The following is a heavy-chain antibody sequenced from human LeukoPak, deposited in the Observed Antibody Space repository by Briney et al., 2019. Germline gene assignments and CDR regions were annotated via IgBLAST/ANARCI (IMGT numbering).Heavy chain of an antibody. D-gene: IGHD1-14*01. V-gene: IGHV4-4*02. CDR2: IHRSGSP. Sequence: SETLSLTCTVSLDSTTSNFWSWVRQPPGKGLEWIGEIHRSGSPNHNPSLQSRVTISIDRSRNQIVLELSSVTAADTAVYYCAREILGGFNPGAYWGQGILVTVSS. J-gene: IGHJ4*02. CDR1: LDSTTSNF. CDR3: AREILGGFNPGAY.